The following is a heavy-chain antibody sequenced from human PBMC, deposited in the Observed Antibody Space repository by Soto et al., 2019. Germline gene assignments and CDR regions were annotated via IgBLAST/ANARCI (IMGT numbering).Heavy chain of an antibody. J-gene: IGHJ5*02. V-gene: IGHV3-48*03. CDR2: ISSSGSTI. CDR1: GFTFSSYE. Sequence: GGSLRLSCAASGFTFSSYERNWVRQAPGKGLEWVSYISSSGSTIYYADSVNGRFTISRDSAKNSLYLQMNSLRAEDTAVYYCARVGGAGTGWFDPWGQGTLVTVSS. D-gene: IGHD6-13*01. CDR3: ARVGGAGTGWFDP.